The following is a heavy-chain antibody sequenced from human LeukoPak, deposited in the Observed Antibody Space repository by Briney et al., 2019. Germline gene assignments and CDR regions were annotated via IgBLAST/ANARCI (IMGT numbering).Heavy chain of an antibody. CDR1: VGSISSDY. Sequence: SETLSLTCIVSVGSISSDYWSWLRQPAGKGLEWIGRIYTSGSTNYNHSLKSRVTMSVDTSKNQFSLKLSSVTAADTAVYYSARAAAYCSSARCYAGSGFDYWGQGTLVTVSS. J-gene: IGHJ4*02. CDR3: ARAAAYCSSARCYAGSGFDY. CDR2: IYTSGST. D-gene: IGHD2-2*01. V-gene: IGHV4-4*07.